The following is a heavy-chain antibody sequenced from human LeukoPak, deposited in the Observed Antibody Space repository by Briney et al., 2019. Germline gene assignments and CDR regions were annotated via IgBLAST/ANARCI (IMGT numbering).Heavy chain of an antibody. J-gene: IGHJ4*02. V-gene: IGHV3-21*01. Sequence: GGSLRLSCAASGFTFSSYSMNWVRQAPGKGLEWVSSISSSSSYIYYADSVKGRFTISRDNAKNSLYLQMNSLRAEDTAVYYCARFPVLVGATDYWGQGTLVTVSS. CDR2: ISSSSSYI. CDR3: ARFPVLVGATDY. D-gene: IGHD1-26*01. CDR1: GFTFSSYS.